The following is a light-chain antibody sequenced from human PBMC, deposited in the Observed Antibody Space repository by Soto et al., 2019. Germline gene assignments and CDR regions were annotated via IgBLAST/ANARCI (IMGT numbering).Light chain of an antibody. CDR3: SSYTSSLYV. V-gene: IGLV2-14*01. J-gene: IGLJ1*01. Sequence: QSVLTQPASVSGSPGQSITISCTGTSSDVGGYNYVSWYQQHPGKAPKLMIYDVSNRPSGVSNRFSGSKSGNTASLTISGLQAEDEADYYSSSYTSSLYVFGTGTKVTV. CDR1: SSDVGGYNY. CDR2: DVS.